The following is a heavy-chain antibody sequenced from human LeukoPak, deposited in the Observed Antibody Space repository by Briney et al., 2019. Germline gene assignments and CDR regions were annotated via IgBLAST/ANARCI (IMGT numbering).Heavy chain of an antibody. D-gene: IGHD3-22*01. J-gene: IGHJ4*02. V-gene: IGHV3-23*01. Sequence: PGGSLRLSCATFGFTFSDYAMTWVRQAPGKGLEWVSDISGYGDKIYYADFVEGRFTISRDSSTNTLYLQMNTLRAEDTAVYYCARAPRGFQWFVEHWGQGTLVTVSS. CDR1: GFTFSDYA. CDR2: ISGYGDKI. CDR3: ARAPRGFQWFVEH.